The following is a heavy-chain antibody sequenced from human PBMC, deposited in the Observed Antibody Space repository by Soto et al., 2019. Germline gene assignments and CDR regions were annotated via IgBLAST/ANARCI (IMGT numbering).Heavy chain of an antibody. CDR1: GGSISSYY. J-gene: IGHJ6*02. CDR3: ARENLGVDPYYYYGMDV. CDR2: IYYSGST. Sequence: PSETLSLTCTVSGGSISSYYWSWIRQPPGKGLGWIGYIYYSGSTNYNPSLNSRVTISVDPSKNQFSLKLSSVTAADTAVYYCARENLGVDPYYYYGMDVWGQGTTVTVSS. V-gene: IGHV4-59*01. D-gene: IGHD3-3*01.